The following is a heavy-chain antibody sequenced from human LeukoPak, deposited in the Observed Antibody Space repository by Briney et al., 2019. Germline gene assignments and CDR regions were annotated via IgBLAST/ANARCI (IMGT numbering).Heavy chain of an antibody. Sequence: SETLSLTCAVSGGSFSGYYWTWIRQPPGKGLEWIGEINHSGSTNYNPSLKSRVTISVDTSKNQFSLKLSSVTAADTAVYYCARGPPQPLLTYYDYVWGSWGFDYWGQGTLVTVSS. D-gene: IGHD3-16*01. CDR1: GGSFSGYY. V-gene: IGHV4-34*01. CDR2: INHSGST. CDR3: ARGPPQPLLTYYDYVWGSWGFDY. J-gene: IGHJ4*02.